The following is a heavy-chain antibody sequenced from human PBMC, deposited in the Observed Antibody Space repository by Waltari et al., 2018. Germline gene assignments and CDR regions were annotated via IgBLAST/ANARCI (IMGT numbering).Heavy chain of an antibody. V-gene: IGHV4-39*01. Sequence: QLQLQASGPGLVKPSETLSLSCSVSGDSLRSINYYWGWIRQPPGKGLEWIASVYYSGTTYYNPSLKSRVTISADTSRNQFYLRLTSVTATDTAVYYCARSSAGMPRWLGDYWGQGILVTVSS. CDR1: GDSLRSINYY. J-gene: IGHJ4*02. CDR3: ARSSAGMPRWLGDY. CDR2: VYYSGTT. D-gene: IGHD5-12*01.